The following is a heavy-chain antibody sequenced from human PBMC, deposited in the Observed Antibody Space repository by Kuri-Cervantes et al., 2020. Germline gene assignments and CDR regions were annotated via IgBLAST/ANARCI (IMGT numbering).Heavy chain of an antibody. J-gene: IGHJ4*02. Sequence: SETLSLTCTVSGGSVSSGNYYWSWIRQPPGKGLEWIGCTYYSGSTNYNPSLKSRVTISVDTPKNQFSLKLSSVTAADTAVYYCARNLYSSSLRLGYWGQGTLVTVSS. CDR2: TYYSGST. D-gene: IGHD6-6*01. V-gene: IGHV4-61*01. CDR1: GGSVSSGNYY. CDR3: ARNLYSSSLRLGY.